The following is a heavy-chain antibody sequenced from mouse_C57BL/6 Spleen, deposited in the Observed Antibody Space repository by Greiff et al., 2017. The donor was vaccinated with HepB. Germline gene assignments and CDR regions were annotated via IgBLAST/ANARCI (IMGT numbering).Heavy chain of an antibody. CDR2: IDPSDSYT. Sequence: VQLKQPGAELVKPGASVKLSCKASGYTFTSYWMQWVKQRPGQGLEWIGEIDPSDSYTNYNQKFKGKATLTVDTSSSTAYMQLSSLTSEDSAVYYCARGYVGAMDYWGQGTSVTVSS. CDR3: ARGYVGAMDY. D-gene: IGHD2-14*01. CDR1: GYTFTSYW. J-gene: IGHJ4*01. V-gene: IGHV1-50*01.